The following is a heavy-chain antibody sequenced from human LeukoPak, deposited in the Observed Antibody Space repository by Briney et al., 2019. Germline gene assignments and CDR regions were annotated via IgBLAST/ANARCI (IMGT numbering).Heavy chain of an antibody. J-gene: IGHJ5*02. CDR1: GFTFSSYS. D-gene: IGHD6-13*01. CDR2: ISSSSSYI. CDR3: ARATSSRWLNWFDP. V-gene: IGHV3-21*01. Sequence: PGGSLRLSCAASGFTFSSYSMNWVRQAPGKGLEWVSSISSSSSYIYYADSVKGRFTISRDNAKNSLYLQMNSLRAEDTAVYYCARATSSRWLNWFDPWGQGTLVTVSS.